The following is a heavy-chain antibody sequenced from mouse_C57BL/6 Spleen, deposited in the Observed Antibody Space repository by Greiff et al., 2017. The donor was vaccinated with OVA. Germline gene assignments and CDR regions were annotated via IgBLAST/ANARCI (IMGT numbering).Heavy chain of an antibody. Sequence: QVQLQQPGAELVRPGSSVKLSCKASGYTFTSYWMHWVKQRPIQGLEWIGNIDPSDSETHYNQKFKDKATLTVDKSSSTAYMQLSSLTSEDSAVYYCARDSVGYYYGSRDYAMDYWGQGTSVTVSS. CDR1: GYTFTSYW. J-gene: IGHJ4*01. CDR2: IDPSDSET. CDR3: ARDSVGYYYGSRDYAMDY. D-gene: IGHD1-1*01. V-gene: IGHV1-52*01.